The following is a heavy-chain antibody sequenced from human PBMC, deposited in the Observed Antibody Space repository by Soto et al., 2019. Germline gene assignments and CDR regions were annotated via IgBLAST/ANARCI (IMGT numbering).Heavy chain of an antibody. CDR2: IYPGDSRT. V-gene: IGHV5-51*01. CDR1: GYSFTTYW. CDR3: ARHSYTAMYYYGMDV. J-gene: IGHJ6*02. Sequence: GESLKISCKGSGYSFTTYWIAWVRQMPGKGLEWMGIIYPGDSRTTYSPSFQGQVIISADKSISTAYLQWSSLKASDTAMYYCARHSYTAMYYYGMDVWGQGTTVTVSS. D-gene: IGHD5-18*01.